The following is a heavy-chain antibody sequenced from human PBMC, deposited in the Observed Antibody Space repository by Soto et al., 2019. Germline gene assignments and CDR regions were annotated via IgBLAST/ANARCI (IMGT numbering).Heavy chain of an antibody. J-gene: IGHJ6*02. CDR1: GYTFTSYY. CDR2: INPSGGST. V-gene: IGHV1-46*01. D-gene: IGHD2-15*01. CDR3: ARDRGGSGGSAGMDV. Sequence: QVQLVQSGAEVKKPGASVKVSCKASGYTFTSYYMHWVRQAPGQGLEWMGIINPSGGSTSYAQKFQGRVTMTRDTATSTVYMELSSLRSEDTAGYYCARDRGGSGGSAGMDVWGQGTTVTVSS.